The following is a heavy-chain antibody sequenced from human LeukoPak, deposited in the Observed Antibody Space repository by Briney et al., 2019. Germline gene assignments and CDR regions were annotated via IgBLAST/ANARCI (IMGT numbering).Heavy chain of an antibody. CDR2: IKEDGSEK. Sequence: GGSLRLSCAASGFTFRSYWMSWVRQAPGKGLEWVANIKEDGSEKYYVDSVKGRFTISRDSAKNSLYLQMNSLRIEDTAVYYCARDHNYGSDYWGQGTLVTVSS. V-gene: IGHV3-7*03. CDR1: GFTFRSYW. CDR3: ARDHNYGSDY. D-gene: IGHD5-18*01. J-gene: IGHJ4*02.